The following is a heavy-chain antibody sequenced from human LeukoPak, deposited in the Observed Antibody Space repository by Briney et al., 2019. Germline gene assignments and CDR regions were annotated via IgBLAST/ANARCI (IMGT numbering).Heavy chain of an antibody. Sequence: ASVKVSCKASGYTFTSYDINWVRQATGQGLEWMGWMNPNSGNTGYAQKFQGRVTMTRNTSISTAYMELSSLRSEDTAVYYCARPWLRFTTFDYWGQGTLVTVSS. D-gene: IGHD5-12*01. CDR2: MNPNSGNT. J-gene: IGHJ4*02. CDR3: ARPWLRFTTFDY. CDR1: GYTFTSYD. V-gene: IGHV1-8*01.